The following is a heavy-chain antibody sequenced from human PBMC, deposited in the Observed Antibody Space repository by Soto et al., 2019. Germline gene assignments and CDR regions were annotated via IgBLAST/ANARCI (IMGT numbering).Heavy chain of an antibody. V-gene: IGHV1-3*01. CDR1: GYTFTSYG. CDR2: INAGNGNT. D-gene: IGHD1-26*01. J-gene: IGHJ5*02. CDR3: ARDRYYRFDP. Sequence: ASLKVSCKSSGYTFTSYGSHWVRQAPGQRLEWMGWINAGNGNTKYSQKFQGRVTITRDTSASTAYMELSSLRSEDTAVYYCARDRYYRFDPWGQGTLVTVSS.